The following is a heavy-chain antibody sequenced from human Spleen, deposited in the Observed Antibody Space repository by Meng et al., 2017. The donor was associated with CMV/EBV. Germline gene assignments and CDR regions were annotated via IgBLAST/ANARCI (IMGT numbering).Heavy chain of an antibody. V-gene: IGHV1-2*02. Sequence: ASVKVSCKASGYPFTDYYIHWVRRAPGQGFEWMGWINPHSGGTHYAQRFQGRVTVASDTSISTAYMELSGLTSDDTAIYYCARANWNYAVYWGQGTTVTVSS. CDR1: GYPFTDYY. J-gene: IGHJ6*02. D-gene: IGHD1-7*01. CDR2: INPHSGGT. CDR3: ARANWNYAVY.